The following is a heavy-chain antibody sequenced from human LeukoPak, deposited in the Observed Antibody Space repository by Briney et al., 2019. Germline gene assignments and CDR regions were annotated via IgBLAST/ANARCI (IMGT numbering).Heavy chain of an antibody. CDR1: GGTFSSYA. J-gene: IGHJ6*02. CDR2: IIPIFGTA. CDR3: ARDFVVPAAMGYYGMDV. V-gene: IGHV1-69*05. D-gene: IGHD2-2*01. Sequence: ASVKVSCKASGGTFSSYAISWVRQAPGQGLEWMGGIIPIFGTANYAQKFQGRVTMTTDTSTSTAYMELRSLRSDDTAVYYCARDFVVPAAMGYYGMDVWGQGTTVTVSS.